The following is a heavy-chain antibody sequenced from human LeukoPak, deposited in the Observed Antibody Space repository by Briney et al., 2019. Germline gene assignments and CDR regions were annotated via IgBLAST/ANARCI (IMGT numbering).Heavy chain of an antibody. D-gene: IGHD4-17*01. CDR3: ARADDTVTTYWAFDI. V-gene: IGHV4-34*01. J-gene: IGHJ3*02. CDR2: INHSGST. CDR1: GGSFSGYY. Sequence: SETLSLTCAVYGGSFSGYYWSWVRQPPGKGLEWIGEINHSGSTNYNPSLKSRVTISVDTSKNQFSLKLSSVTAADTAVYYCARADDTVTTYWAFDIWGQGTMVTVSS.